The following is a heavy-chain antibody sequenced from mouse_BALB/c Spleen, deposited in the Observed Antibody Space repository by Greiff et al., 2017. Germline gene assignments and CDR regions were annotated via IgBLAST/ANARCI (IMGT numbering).Heavy chain of an antibody. Sequence: EVKLEESGGGLVQPGGSMKLSCVASGFTFSSYWMSWVRQSPEKGLEWVAEIRLKSDNYATHYAESVKGKFTISRDDSKSRLYLQMNSLRAEDTGIYYCRCTTPWYFDVWGAGTTVTVSS. J-gene: IGHJ1*01. CDR1: GFTFSSYW. CDR2: IRLKSDNYAT. V-gene: IGHV6-6*02. CDR3: RCTTPWYFDV. D-gene: IGHD1-1*01.